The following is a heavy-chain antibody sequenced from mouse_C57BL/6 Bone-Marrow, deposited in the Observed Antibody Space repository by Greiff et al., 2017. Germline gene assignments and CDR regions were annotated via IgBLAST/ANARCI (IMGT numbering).Heavy chain of an antibody. D-gene: IGHD4-1*01. CDR1: GYAFSSYW. CDR2: IYPGDGDT. J-gene: IGHJ4*01. CDR3: ARRWGRYAMDY. Sequence: VQLQESGAELVKPGASVKISCKASGYAFSSYWMNWVKQRPGKGLEWIGQIYPGDGDTNYNGKFKGKATLTADKSSSTAYMQLSSLTSEDSAVYFCARRWGRYAMDYWGQGTSVTVSS. V-gene: IGHV1-80*01.